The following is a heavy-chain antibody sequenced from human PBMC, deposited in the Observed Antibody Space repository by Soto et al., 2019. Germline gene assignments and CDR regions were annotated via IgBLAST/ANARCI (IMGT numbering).Heavy chain of an antibody. CDR3: ARDAGTYYDSSGPPDY. D-gene: IGHD3-22*01. J-gene: IGHJ4*02. CDR1: GYTLTSYY. V-gene: IGHV1-46*01. Sequence: ASVKVSCKASGYTLTSYYMHWVRQAPGQGLEWMGIINPSGGSTSYAQKFQGRVTMTRDTSTSTVYMELSSLRSEDTAVYYCARDAGTYYDSSGPPDYWGQGTLVTVSS. CDR2: INPSGGST.